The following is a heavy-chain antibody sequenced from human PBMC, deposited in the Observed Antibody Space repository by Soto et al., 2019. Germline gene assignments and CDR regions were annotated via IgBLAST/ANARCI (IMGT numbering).Heavy chain of an antibody. CDR1: GGTFSSYT. D-gene: IGHD6-13*01. CDR3: ARGREQQPTPPRH. Sequence: SVKVSFKASGGTFSSYTISWVRQAPGQGLEWMGRIIPILGIANYAQKIQGRVTITADKSTSTAYMELSSLRSEDTAVYYCARGREQQPTPPRHWGQGTLVTVSS. J-gene: IGHJ1*01. CDR2: IIPILGIA. V-gene: IGHV1-69*02.